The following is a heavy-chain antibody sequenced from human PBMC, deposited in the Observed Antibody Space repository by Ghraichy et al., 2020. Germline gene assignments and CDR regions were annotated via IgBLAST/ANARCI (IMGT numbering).Heavy chain of an antibody. CDR1: GDSISSGDYF. Sequence: SETLSLTCTVSGDSISSGDYFWGWIRQLPGKGLEWIGYIYKSGSTYYHPSLKSRLTISIDASKNQFSLNLNSVTAADTAVYYCARARNSSGYYPVGYWGQGTLFTVPS. CDR2: IYKSGST. D-gene: IGHD3-22*01. V-gene: IGHV4-30-4*08. J-gene: IGHJ4*02. CDR3: ARARNSSGYYPVGY.